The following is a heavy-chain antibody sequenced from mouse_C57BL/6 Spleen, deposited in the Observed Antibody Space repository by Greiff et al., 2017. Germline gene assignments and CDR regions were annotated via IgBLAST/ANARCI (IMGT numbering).Heavy chain of an antibody. J-gene: IGHJ4*01. Sequence: EVQLVESEGGLVQPGSSMKLSCTASGFTFSDYYMAWVRPVPEKGLEWVANINYDGSSTYYLDSLKSRFIISRDNAKNILYLQMSSLKSEDTATYYCARARGDPYYAMDYWGQGTSVTVSS. D-gene: IGHD3-1*01. CDR3: ARARGDPYYAMDY. V-gene: IGHV5-16*01. CDR2: INYDGSST. CDR1: GFTFSDYY.